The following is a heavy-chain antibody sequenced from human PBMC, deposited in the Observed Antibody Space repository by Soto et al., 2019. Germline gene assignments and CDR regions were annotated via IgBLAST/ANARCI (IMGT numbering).Heavy chain of an antibody. J-gene: IGHJ6*02. CDR1: GGSISSSSYY. D-gene: IGHD5-18*01. V-gene: IGHV4-39*01. CDR2: IYYSGST. Sequence: SETLSLTCTVSGGSISSSSYYWGWIRQPPGKGLEWIGSIYYSGSTYYNPSLKSRVTISVDTSKNQFSLKLSSVTAADTAVYYCARPGYINYYGMDVWGQGTTVTVS. CDR3: ARPGYINYYGMDV.